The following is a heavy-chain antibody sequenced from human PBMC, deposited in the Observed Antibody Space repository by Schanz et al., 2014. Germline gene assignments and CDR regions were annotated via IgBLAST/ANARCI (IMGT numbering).Heavy chain of an antibody. D-gene: IGHD3-3*01. CDR2: ISHNTFYT. J-gene: IGHJ4*02. V-gene: IGHV3-11*05. CDR3: ARDVYRSGRPXXL. Sequence: QVQLVESGGGLVKPGGSLRLSCAASGFTFTDYYISWIRQAPGMGLEWVSYISHNTFYTDYADSVKGRFTISRDNAKNSVYLQMNTLRXXXXXXYFCARDVYRSGRPXXLWGQGTLXXVSS. CDR1: GFTFTDYY.